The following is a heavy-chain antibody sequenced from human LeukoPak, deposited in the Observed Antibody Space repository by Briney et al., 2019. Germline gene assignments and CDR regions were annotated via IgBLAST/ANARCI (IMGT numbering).Heavy chain of an antibody. D-gene: IGHD6-19*01. J-gene: IGHJ4*02. CDR2: INHSGST. Sequence: KPSETLSLTCAVYGVSFSGYYWSWSRQPPGKGLDWIGEINHSGSTNYNPSLKSRVTISVDMYKNQFSLKLSSVTAADTAFYYCARDRDSSGWFDYWGQGALVTVSS. CDR3: ARDRDSSGWFDY. CDR1: GVSFSGYY. V-gene: IGHV4-34*01.